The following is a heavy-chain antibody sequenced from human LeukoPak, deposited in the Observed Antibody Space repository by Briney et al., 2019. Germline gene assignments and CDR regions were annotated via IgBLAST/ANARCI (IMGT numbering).Heavy chain of an antibody. CDR2: IYYSGST. J-gene: IGHJ4*02. D-gene: IGHD6-6*01. V-gene: IGHV4-59*01. Sequence: SETLSLTCTVSGGSISSYYWSWIRQPPGKGLEGIGYIYYSGSTNYNPSLKSRVTISVDTSKNQFSLKLSSVTAADTAVYYCAREGGIAARPFDYWGQGTLVTVSS. CDR3: AREGGIAARPFDY. CDR1: GGSISSYY.